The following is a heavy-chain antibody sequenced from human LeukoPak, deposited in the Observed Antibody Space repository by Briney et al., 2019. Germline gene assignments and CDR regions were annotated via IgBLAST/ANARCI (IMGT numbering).Heavy chain of an antibody. J-gene: IGHJ4*02. CDR1: GFTFSSYA. V-gene: IGHV3-23*01. CDR3: ARGSQTGVAATGFDY. CDR2: VRSDNGRT. Sequence: GGSLRLSCAASGFTFSSYAMSWVRQAPGKGLEWVSAVRSDNGRTHYADSMKGRFTISRDNSKNTLYLQMSSLRAEDTAVYYCARGSQTGVAATGFDYWGQGTLVTVSS. D-gene: IGHD5-12*01.